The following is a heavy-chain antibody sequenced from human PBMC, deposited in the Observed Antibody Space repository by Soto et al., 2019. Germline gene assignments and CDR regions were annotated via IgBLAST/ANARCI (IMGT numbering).Heavy chain of an antibody. CDR1: GFTFSSYA. V-gene: IGHV3-23*01. CDR2: ISGSGGST. D-gene: IGHD3-10*01. J-gene: IGHJ3*02. CDR3: AKGCSYYGSGSYYNDGAFDI. Sequence: EVQLLESGGGLVQPGGSPRLSCAASGFTFSSYAMSWVRQAPGKGLEWVSAISGSGGSTYYADSVKGRFTISRDNSKNTLYLQMNSLRAEDTAVYYCAKGCSYYGSGSYYNDGAFDIWGQGTMVTVSS.